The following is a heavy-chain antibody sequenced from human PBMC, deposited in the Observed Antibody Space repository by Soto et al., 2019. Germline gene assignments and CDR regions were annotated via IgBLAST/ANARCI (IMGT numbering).Heavy chain of an antibody. D-gene: IGHD3-16*01. CDR3: ARSWVTGKGGMEV. Sequence: QVQLVQSGAEVKKPGASVKVSCKASGYTFTSYGFSCVRQAPGQGLEWMGWINAYTGNTNYAQKIQGRATMTTDTATSTANMELWSLISDDTAVYYCARSWVTGKGGMEVWGQGTTVTVSS. V-gene: IGHV1-18*04. CDR2: INAYTGNT. J-gene: IGHJ6*02. CDR1: GYTFTSYG.